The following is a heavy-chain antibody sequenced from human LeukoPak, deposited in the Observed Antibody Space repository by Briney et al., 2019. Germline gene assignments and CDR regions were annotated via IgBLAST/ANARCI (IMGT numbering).Heavy chain of an antibody. Sequence: PSETLSLTCTVSGGSISTYYWGWIRQPPGKGLEWIGSIYYSGSTYYNPSLKSRVTISVDTSKNQFSLKLSSVTAADTAVYYCARVRKGSSTARPGRAGYYFDYWGQGTLVTVSS. J-gene: IGHJ4*02. CDR1: GGSISTYY. V-gene: IGHV4-39*07. CDR3: ARVRKGSSTARPGRAGYYFDY. D-gene: IGHD6-6*01. CDR2: IYYSGST.